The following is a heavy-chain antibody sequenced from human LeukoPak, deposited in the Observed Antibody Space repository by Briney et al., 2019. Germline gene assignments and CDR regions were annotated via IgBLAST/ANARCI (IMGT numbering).Heavy chain of an antibody. V-gene: IGHV1-24*01. J-gene: IGHJ4*02. Sequence: ASVKVSCKVSGYTLTELSIHWVRQAPGKGLEWVGGFDPEDSKTIYAEKFQGRVTMTEDTSTDTAYMELSSLRSEDTAVYYCARDDYGGKDWGQGTLVTVSS. CDR3: ARDDYGGKD. CDR2: FDPEDSKT. D-gene: IGHD4-23*01. CDR1: GYTLTELS.